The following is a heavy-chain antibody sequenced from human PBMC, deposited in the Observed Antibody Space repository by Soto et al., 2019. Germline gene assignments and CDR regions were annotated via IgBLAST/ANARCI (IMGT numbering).Heavy chain of an antibody. J-gene: IGHJ3*02. D-gene: IGHD6-13*01. Sequence: EVQLVESGGGLVQPGGSLRLSCAASGFTFSDHYTDWVRQAPGKGLEWVGRTRNKANSYTTEYAASVKGRFTISRDDSKNSLYLQMNSLKTEDTAVYYCARAGRQQLVGAFDIWGQGTMVTVSS. CDR3: ARAGRQQLVGAFDI. CDR1: GFTFSDHY. CDR2: TRNKANSYTT. V-gene: IGHV3-72*01.